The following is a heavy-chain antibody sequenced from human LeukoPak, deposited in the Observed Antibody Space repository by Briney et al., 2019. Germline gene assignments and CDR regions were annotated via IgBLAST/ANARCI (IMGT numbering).Heavy chain of an antibody. CDR3: ARRSIDYAFDI. D-gene: IGHD2/OR15-2a*01. V-gene: IGHV3-74*01. J-gene: IGHJ3*02. CDR1: GFTFSNYW. Sequence: PGGSLRLSCAASGFTFSNYWMHRVRQAPGKGLVWVSRTNSDGSSITYADSVKGRFTISRDNAKNTLYLQMNSLRAEDTAMYFCARRSIDYAFDIWGQGTMVTVTP. CDR2: TNSDGSSI.